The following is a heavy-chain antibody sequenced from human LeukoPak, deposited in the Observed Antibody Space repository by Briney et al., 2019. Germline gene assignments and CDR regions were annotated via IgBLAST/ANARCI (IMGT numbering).Heavy chain of an antibody. CDR3: ARINYDSSGYYASFDY. D-gene: IGHD3-22*01. J-gene: IGHJ4*02. CDR1: GGSISSTSYY. CDR2: IYYSGST. V-gene: IGHV4-39*01. Sequence: SETLSLTCTVSGGSISSTSYYWGWIRQPPGKGLEWIGSIYYSGSTYYNPSLKSRVTISVDTSENQFSLKLSSVTAADTAVYYCARINYDSSGYYASFDYWGQGTLVTVSS.